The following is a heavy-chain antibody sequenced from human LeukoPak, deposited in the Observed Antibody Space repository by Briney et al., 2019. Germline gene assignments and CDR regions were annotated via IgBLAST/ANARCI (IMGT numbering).Heavy chain of an antibody. CDR3: ATPLDYYDRSDSHQGGD. CDR2: INSDGSWT. Sequence: GGSLRLSCAASGNYWMHWVRQAPGKGLVWVSHINSDGSWTSYADSVKGRFTISKDNAKNTVYLQMNSLRAEDTAVYYCATPLDYYDRSDSHQGGDWGQGTLVTVSS. J-gene: IGHJ4*02. D-gene: IGHD3-22*01. V-gene: IGHV3-74*01. CDR1: GNYW.